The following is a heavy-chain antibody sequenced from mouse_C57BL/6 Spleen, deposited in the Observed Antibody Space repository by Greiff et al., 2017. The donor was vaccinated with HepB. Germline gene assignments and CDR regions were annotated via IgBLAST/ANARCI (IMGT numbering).Heavy chain of an antibody. CDR1: GYTFTSYG. V-gene: IGHV1-81*01. J-gene: IGHJ4*01. Sequence: VQLQQSGAELARPGASVKLSCKASGYTFTSYGISWVKQRTGQGLEWIGEIYPRSGNTYYNEKFKGKATLTAAKSSSTAYMELRSLTSEDSAVYFCARGWDYDASYAMDYWGQGTSVTVSS. CDR3: ARGWDYDASYAMDY. D-gene: IGHD2-4*01. CDR2: IYPRSGNT.